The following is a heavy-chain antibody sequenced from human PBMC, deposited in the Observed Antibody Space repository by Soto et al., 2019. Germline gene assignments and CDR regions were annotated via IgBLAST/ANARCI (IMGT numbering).Heavy chain of an antibody. CDR1: GGSITSHHYY. Sequence: QLQVQESGPGQVKPSQTLSLTCTVSGGSITSHHYYWGWIRQPPGKGLEWIGSLYSGGNTYYNPSIRRRLTIFVDTAKNLSSLKLTSVTAADSAIYYCGSGPSTTWIDNWGLVTQVSVSS. CDR3: GSGPSTTWIDN. J-gene: IGHJ4*02. CDR2: LYSGGNT. V-gene: IGHV4-39*01. D-gene: IGHD2-2*01.